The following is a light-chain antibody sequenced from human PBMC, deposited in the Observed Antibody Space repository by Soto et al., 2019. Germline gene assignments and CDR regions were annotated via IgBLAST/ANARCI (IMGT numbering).Light chain of an antibody. CDR2: DAS. Sequence: EIVMTQSPATLSVSPGERATLSCRSSQSISSDLAWYQQRPGQAPRLLSYDASTRATGIPARFSGSGSGTEFTLTISSLHSEDFAVYYCHQYNDWRDTFGQGTKVEIK. J-gene: IGKJ1*01. CDR3: HQYNDWRDT. V-gene: IGKV3D-15*01. CDR1: QSISSD.